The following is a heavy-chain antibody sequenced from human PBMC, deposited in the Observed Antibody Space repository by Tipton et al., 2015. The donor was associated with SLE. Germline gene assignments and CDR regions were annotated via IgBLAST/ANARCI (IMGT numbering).Heavy chain of an antibody. CDR1: GASISSGGYY. Sequence: TLSLTCTVSGASISSGGYYWSWIRQHPGKGLEGIGYIYYSGSTYYNPSLKSRVTISLDMSRNQFSLILSSVTAADTAVYYCARASWDHRGSGSFSDYWGQGKLVTVSS. CDR2: IYYSGST. CDR3: ARASWDHRGSGSFSDY. D-gene: IGHD3-10*01. J-gene: IGHJ4*02. V-gene: IGHV4-31*03.